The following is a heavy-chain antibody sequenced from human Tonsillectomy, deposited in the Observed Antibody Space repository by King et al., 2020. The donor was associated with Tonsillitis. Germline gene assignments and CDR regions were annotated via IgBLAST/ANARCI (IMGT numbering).Heavy chain of an antibody. Sequence: VQLVESGGGLVQPGGSLRLSCSASGFSFSSYAMHWVRQAPGKGLEYVSAISSDGGKTYHADSVKGRFTISRDNSKNTLYLQMSSLRAEDTAGYYCVKDHREMGDSSGYWRGHLYYMDVWGKGTTVTVSS. D-gene: IGHD3-22*01. CDR1: GFSFSSYA. V-gene: IGHV3-64D*06. CDR2: ISSDGGKT. J-gene: IGHJ6*03. CDR3: VKDHREMGDSSGYWRGHLYYMDV.